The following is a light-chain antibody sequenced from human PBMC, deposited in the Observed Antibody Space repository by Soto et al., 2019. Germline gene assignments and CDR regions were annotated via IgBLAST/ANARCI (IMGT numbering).Light chain of an antibody. V-gene: IGKV1-5*01. J-gene: IGKJ1*01. CDR2: DAS. CDR3: QQYYSYPRT. CDR1: QTVSSW. Sequence: DIPMTQSPSTLSASAGDRVTITCRASQTVSSWLAWYQQKPGKAPKLLIYDASSLESGVPSRFSGSGSGTEFTLTISSLQPDDFATYYCQQYYSYPRTFGQGTKVEVK.